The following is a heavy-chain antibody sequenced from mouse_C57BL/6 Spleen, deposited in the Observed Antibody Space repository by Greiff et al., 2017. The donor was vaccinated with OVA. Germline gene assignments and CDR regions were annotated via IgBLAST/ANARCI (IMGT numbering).Heavy chain of an antibody. CDR2: IYPGDGDT. D-gene: IGHD2-3*01. CDR1: GYAFSSYW. Sequence: QVQLQQSGAELVKPGASVKISCKASGYAFSSYWMNWVKQRPGKGLEWIGQIYPGDGDTTYNGKFKGKATLTADKSSSTAYMQLSRLTSEDSAVYFCARSGDGYLDYWGKGTTLTVSS. J-gene: IGHJ2*01. CDR3: ARSGDGYLDY. V-gene: IGHV1-80*01.